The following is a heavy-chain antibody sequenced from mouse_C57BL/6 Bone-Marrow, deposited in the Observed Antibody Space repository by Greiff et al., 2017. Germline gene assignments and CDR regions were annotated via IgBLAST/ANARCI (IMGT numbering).Heavy chain of an antibody. CDR3: ARGDYGDY. V-gene: IGHV1-63*01. D-gene: IGHD2-4*01. CDR2: IYPGGGYT. CDR1: GYTFTNYW. Sequence: QVQLKQSGAELVRPGTSVKLSCKASGYTFTNYWIGWAKQRPGHGLEWIGDIYPGGGYTNYNEKFKGKATLTADKSSSTAYMQISSLTSEDSGICYGARGDYGDYWGQGTTLTVSS. J-gene: IGHJ2*01.